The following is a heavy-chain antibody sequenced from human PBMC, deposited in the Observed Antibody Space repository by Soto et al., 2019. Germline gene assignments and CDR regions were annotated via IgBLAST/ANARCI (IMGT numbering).Heavy chain of an antibody. CDR3: ARTSGNGSPWGYYYMDV. D-gene: IGHD5-12*01. J-gene: IGHJ6*03. CDR1: GGSINSGHYY. V-gene: IGHV4-39*01. Sequence: SETLSLTCSVSGGSINSGHYYWGWIRQPPGKGLEWIGTIHYSGSTYYNPSLTSRVTMSGDTSKNQFSLRLNSVTAADTAVYYCARTSGNGSPWGYYYMDVWGKGTTVTVSS. CDR2: IHYSGST.